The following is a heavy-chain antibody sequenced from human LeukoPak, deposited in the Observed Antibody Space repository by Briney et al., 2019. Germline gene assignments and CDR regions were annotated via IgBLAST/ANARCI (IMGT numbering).Heavy chain of an antibody. D-gene: IGHD2-2*01. CDR2: ISYDGHT. V-gene: IGHV3-30*18. CDR3: AKERGSTTHFDY. Sequence: PGGSLRLSCAASGFTFSTYGMHWVRQAPGKGLEWVTVISYDGHTNYADSVKGRFTISRDNSKNTPYLQMNGLRDEDTAVYYCAKERGSTTHFDYWGQGTLVTVSS. J-gene: IGHJ4*02. CDR1: GFTFSTYG.